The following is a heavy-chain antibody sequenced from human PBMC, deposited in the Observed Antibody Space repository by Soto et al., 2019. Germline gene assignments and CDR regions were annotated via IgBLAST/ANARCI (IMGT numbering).Heavy chain of an antibody. CDR1: GGTFSTYA. Sequence: QVQLVQSGAEVKKPGSSLKVSCKASGGTFSTYALSWVRQAPGQGLEWMGGIIPFFGTAKYAQNFQGRVTITADEPTSTAYLELSSLRSEDTAVYDCARYLYYFGSGSHFRSGGRGMDVWGQGTTVTVSS. V-gene: IGHV1-69*01. J-gene: IGHJ6*02. D-gene: IGHD3-10*01. CDR2: IIPFFGTA. CDR3: ARYLYYFGSGSHFRSGGRGMDV.